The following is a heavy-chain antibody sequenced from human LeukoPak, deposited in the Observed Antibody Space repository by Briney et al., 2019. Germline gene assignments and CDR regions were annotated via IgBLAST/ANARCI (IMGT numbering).Heavy chain of an antibody. D-gene: IGHD3-22*01. CDR2: ITPNADRT. CDR3: AIMHGYYDGSGYWVQ. CDR1: GFTLSSYW. J-gene: IGHJ1*01. V-gene: IGHV3-23*01. Sequence: GGSLRLSCEASGFTLSSYWMNWVRQVPGKGLEWVSFITPNADRTSYADSVEGRFTISRDNPRNTLYMQMNSLRDEDTVVYYCAIMHGYYDGSGYWVQWGQGTLVTVSS.